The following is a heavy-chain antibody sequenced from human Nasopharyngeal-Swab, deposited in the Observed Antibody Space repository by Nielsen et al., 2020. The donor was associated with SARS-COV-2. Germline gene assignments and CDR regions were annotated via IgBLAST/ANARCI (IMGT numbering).Heavy chain of an antibody. CDR3: SSSLPPSFTLWFDP. CDR1: GYTFTSYG. Sequence: ASVKVSCKASGYTFTSYGISWVRQAPGQGLEWMGWISAYNGNTNYAQKLQGRVTMTADTSTSTAYMEPRSLRSDDTAVYYCSSSLPPSFTLWFDPWGQGTLVTVSS. V-gene: IGHV1-18*01. D-gene: IGHD2/OR15-2a*01. J-gene: IGHJ5*02. CDR2: ISAYNGNT.